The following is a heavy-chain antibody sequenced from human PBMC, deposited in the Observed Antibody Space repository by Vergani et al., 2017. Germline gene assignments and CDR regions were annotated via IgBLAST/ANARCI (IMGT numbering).Heavy chain of an antibody. V-gene: IGHV4-31*03. Sequence: QVQLQESGPGLVKPSETLSLTCTVSGGSISSGVYYWNWIRQHPGKGLEWIGYIYSTGSTHHNPSLRRRINMSVDTSKNQFSLKLNSVTAADTAMYYCARMWGYDEGDAFRIGYFDSWGPGILVTVSS. CDR2: IYSTGST. J-gene: IGHJ4*02. CDR3: ARMWGYDEGDAFRIGYFDS. D-gene: IGHD3-22*01. CDR1: GGSISSGVYY.